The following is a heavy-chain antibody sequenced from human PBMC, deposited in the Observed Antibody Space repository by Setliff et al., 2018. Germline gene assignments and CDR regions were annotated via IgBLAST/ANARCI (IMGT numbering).Heavy chain of an antibody. CDR2: IIPIFGTT. CDR3: ARERGDIVTTTSYYYYLDV. V-gene: IGHV1-69*05. J-gene: IGHJ6*03. CDR1: GYTFTNYG. Sequence: ASVKVSCKASGYTFTNYGFTWVRQAPGQGLEWMGGIIPIFGTTNYAQRFQGRVTITTDESTSTAYMELSSLRSEDTAVYYCARERGDIVTTTSYYYYLDVWGKGTTVTVSS. D-gene: IGHD5-12*01.